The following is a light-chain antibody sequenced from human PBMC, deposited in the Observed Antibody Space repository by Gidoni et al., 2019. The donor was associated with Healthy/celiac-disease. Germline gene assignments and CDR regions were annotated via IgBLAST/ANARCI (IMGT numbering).Light chain of an antibody. CDR3: QQYNSHSVT. J-gene: IGKJ1*01. V-gene: IGKV1-5*01. Sequence: DIQMTQSPPTLSASVGDRVTITCRASQSISGWLAWYQQKPGKAPKLLIYDASTLESGVPSRFSGSGSGTEFTLTISSLQPDDSAAYYCQQYNSHSVTFGQXTKVEIK. CDR1: QSISGW. CDR2: DAS.